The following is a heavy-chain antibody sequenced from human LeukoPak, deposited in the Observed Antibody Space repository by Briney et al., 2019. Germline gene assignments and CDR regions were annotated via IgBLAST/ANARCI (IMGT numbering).Heavy chain of an antibody. V-gene: IGHV1-46*01. D-gene: IGHD2-2*01. CDR2: INPSGGST. CDR3: AARGVVVPAAMPPVGYFDY. CDR1: GYTFTSYY. J-gene: IGHJ4*02. Sequence: GASVKVSCKASGYTFTSYYMHWVRQAPGQGLEWMGIINPSGGSTSYAQKFQGRVTMTRDTSTSTVYMELSSLRSEDTAVYYCAARGVVVPAAMPPVGYFDYWGQGTLVTVSS.